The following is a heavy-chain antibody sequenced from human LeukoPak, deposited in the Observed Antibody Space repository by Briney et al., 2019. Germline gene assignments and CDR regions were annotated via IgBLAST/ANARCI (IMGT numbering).Heavy chain of an antibody. CDR2: ISYDGSTK. CDR3: AKDMSYCNGGGCSFYCGTDV. V-gene: IGHV3-30-3*01. J-gene: IGHJ6*02. CDR1: GFTFSNYS. Sequence: PGGSLRLSCAASGFTFSNYSMHWVRQAPGKGLEWVAVISYDGSTKYYADSVKGRFTISRDNSKNTLYLQMDSPRTEDTAVYYCAKDMSYCNGGGCSFYCGTDVWGQGTAVTVSS. D-gene: IGHD2-8*02.